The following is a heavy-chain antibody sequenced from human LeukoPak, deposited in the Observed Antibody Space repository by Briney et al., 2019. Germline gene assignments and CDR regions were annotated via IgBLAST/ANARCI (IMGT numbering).Heavy chain of an antibody. CDR1: GGTFSSYA. CDR2: ISAYNGNT. J-gene: IGHJ4*02. CDR3: AREADYYFDY. V-gene: IGHV1-18*01. D-gene: IGHD2-21*02. Sequence: ASVKVSCKASGGTFSSYAISWVRQAPGQGLEWMGWISAYNGNTNYAQKLQGRVTMTTDTSTSTAYMELRSLRSDDTAVYYCAREADYYFDYWGQGTLVTVSS.